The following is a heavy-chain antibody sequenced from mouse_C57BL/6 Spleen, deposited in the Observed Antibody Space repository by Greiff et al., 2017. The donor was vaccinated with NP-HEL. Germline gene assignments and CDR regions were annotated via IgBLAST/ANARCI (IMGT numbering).Heavy chain of an antibody. D-gene: IGHD3-2*02. CDR1: GFSFNTYA. V-gene: IGHV10-1*01. CDR2: IRSKSNNYAT. CDR3: VRHGGAQATLFAY. Sequence: EVKLQESGGGLVQPKGSLKLSCAASGFSFNTYAMNWVRQAPGKGLEWVARIRSKSNNYATYYADSVKDRFTISRDDSESMLYLQMNNLKTEDTAMYYCVRHGGAQATLFAYWGQGTLVTVSA. J-gene: IGHJ3*01.